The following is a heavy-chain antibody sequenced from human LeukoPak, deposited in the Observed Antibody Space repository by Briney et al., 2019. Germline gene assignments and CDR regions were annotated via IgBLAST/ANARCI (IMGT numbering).Heavy chain of an antibody. CDR2: ISNSGST. V-gene: IGHV4-59*11. CDR1: GGSISSHY. CDR3: GRDALVGYFSYYYMDV. Sequence: SETLSLTCTVSGGSISSHYWTWIRQSPVKGLEWIGDISNSGSTSYNPSLKSRVTISIDTSKNQFSLKLSSVTAADTAVYYCGRDALVGYFSYYYMDVGGKGTTVTVPS. J-gene: IGHJ6*03. D-gene: IGHD2-15*01.